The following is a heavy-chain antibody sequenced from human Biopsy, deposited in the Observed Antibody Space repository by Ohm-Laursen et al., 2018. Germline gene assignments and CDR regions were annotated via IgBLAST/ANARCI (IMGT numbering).Heavy chain of an antibody. J-gene: IGHJ5*02. CDR3: ARGGGYNWNNGWFDP. CDR1: GGTFGNYA. Sequence: SVKVSCKFSGGTFGNYAITWVRQAPGQGLEWMGGIIGIFRTAHYAQKFQGRVTITADEFMSTAYMELSSLRSEDTAVYYCARGGGYNWNNGWFDPWGQGTLVTVSS. CDR2: IIGIFRTA. D-gene: IGHD1/OR15-1a*01. V-gene: IGHV1-69*13.